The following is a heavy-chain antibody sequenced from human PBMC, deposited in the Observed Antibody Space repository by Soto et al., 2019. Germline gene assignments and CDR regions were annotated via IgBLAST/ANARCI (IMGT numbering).Heavy chain of an antibody. V-gene: IGHV4-34*01. CDR2: INHSGST. Sequence: SETLSLTCAVYGGSFSGYYWSWIRQPPGKGLEWIGEINHSGSTNYNPSLKSRVTISVDTSKNQFSLKLSSVTAADTAVYYCASSSLYGMDVWGQGTTVTVSS. CDR1: GGSFSGYY. CDR3: ASSSLYGMDV. J-gene: IGHJ6*02.